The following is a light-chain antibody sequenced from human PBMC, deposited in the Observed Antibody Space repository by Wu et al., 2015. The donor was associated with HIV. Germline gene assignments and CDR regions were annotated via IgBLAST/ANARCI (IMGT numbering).Light chain of an antibody. Sequence: EVVLTQSPDTLSLSPGERATLSCRASQSVTNNNLAWYQQKPGQSPRLLIYGASTRATGIPARFSGSGSGTQFTLTISSMQSEDFAVYYCQQYNHWPPWTFGQGTKVEI. CDR2: GAS. CDR1: QSVTNNN. J-gene: IGKJ1*01. CDR3: QQYNHWPPWT. V-gene: IGKV3-15*01.